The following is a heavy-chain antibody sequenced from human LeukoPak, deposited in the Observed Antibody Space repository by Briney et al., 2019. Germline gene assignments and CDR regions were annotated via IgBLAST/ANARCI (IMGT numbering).Heavy chain of an antibody. Sequence: QPGGSLRLSCAASGFTVSSNYMSWVRQAPGKGLEWVSVIYSGGSTYYADSVKGRFTISRDNSKNTLYLQMNSLRAEDTAVYYCARDKGDKDYYYYGMDVWGQGTTVTVSS. CDR3: ARDKGDKDYYYYGMDV. CDR1: GFTVSSNY. D-gene: IGHD2-15*01. CDR2: IYSGGST. V-gene: IGHV3-53*01. J-gene: IGHJ6*02.